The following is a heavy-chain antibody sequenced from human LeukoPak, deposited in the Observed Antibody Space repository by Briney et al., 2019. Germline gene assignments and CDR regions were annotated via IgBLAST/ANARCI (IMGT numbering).Heavy chain of an antibody. CDR1: GGSISNYY. CDR2: IDTSWST. CDR3: ARVCGSATNYRLCGFDI. D-gene: IGHD3-10*01. J-gene: IGHJ3*02. Sequence: LETLSLTCTVSGGSISNYYWNRIRQPAGKGLEWIGRIDTSWSTNYNPSLKSRVTMSVDTSKNQFSLKVTSVTAADTAVYYCARVCGSATNYRLCGFDIWGQGTVVTVSS. V-gene: IGHV4-4*07.